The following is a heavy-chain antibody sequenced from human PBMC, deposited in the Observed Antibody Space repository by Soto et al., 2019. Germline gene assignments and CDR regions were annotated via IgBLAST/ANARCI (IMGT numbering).Heavy chain of an antibody. D-gene: IGHD3-9*01. CDR1: GGSISSSSYY. V-gene: IGHV4-39*02. CDR3: ARDPIFGPYHTSHAFDI. CDR2: IYYSGST. Sequence: SETLSLTCTVSGGSISSSSYYWGWIRQPPGKGLEWIGSIYYSGSTYYNPSLKSRVTISVDTSKNQFSLKLRSVTAADTAVYYFARDPIFGPYHTSHAFDIWGQGPTVTV. J-gene: IGHJ3*02.